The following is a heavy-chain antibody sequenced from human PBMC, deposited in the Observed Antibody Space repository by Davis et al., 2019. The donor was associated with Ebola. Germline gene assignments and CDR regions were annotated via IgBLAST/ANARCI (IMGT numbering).Heavy chain of an antibody. D-gene: IGHD3-3*01. J-gene: IGHJ4*02. Sequence: PGGSLRLSCTVSGGSISSHYWSWIRQPPGKGLEWIGNIYYSGSTNYSPSLKSRVTISVDTSKSQFSLRLSFVTAADTAVYFCAREGRSAWAFDYWGQGTLVIVSS. CDR1: GGSISSHY. CDR2: IYYSGST. CDR3: AREGRSAWAFDY. V-gene: IGHV4-59*11.